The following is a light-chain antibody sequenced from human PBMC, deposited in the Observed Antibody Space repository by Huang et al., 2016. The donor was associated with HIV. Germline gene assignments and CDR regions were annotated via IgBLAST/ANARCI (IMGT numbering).Light chain of an antibody. V-gene: IGKV1-5*03. CDR1: QSISSW. CDR3: QQYNRLLT. Sequence: DIQMTQSPSTLSASVGDRVAITCRASQSISSWLAWYQQKPGKAPKLLIYKASSLESGVPSRFSGSGSGTEFTLTINSLQPDDIGTYYCQQYNRLLTFGGGTKVEIK. CDR2: KAS. J-gene: IGKJ4*01.